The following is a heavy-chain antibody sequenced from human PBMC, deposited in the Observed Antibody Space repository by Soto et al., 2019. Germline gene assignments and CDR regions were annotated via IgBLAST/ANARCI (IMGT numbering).Heavy chain of an antibody. CDR1: GDSISSNHW. Sequence: SETLSLTCAVSGDSISSNHWWNWVRQPPGKGLEWVGEIWPSGDTNYSPSLEGRVTVSLGKSQNQFSLRLTSVTAADTAVYYCARGEDAFFYYGLDVWGQGITVTVSS. CDR2: IWPSGDT. J-gene: IGHJ6*02. CDR3: ARGEDAFFYYGLDV. V-gene: IGHV4-4*02.